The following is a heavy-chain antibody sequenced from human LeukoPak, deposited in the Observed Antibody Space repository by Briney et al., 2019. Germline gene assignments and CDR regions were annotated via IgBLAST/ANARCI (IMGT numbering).Heavy chain of an antibody. D-gene: IGHD2/OR15-2a*01. V-gene: IGHV4-34*01. CDR1: GGSFSGYY. CDR3: AGAIESTHAFDI. CDR2: INHSGST. Sequence: SETLSLTCAVYGGSFSGYYWSWLRQPPGKGLEWIGEINHSGSTNYNPSLKSRVTISVDTSKTQFSLKLSSVTAADTAVYYCAGAIESTHAFDIWGQGTMVTISS. J-gene: IGHJ3*02.